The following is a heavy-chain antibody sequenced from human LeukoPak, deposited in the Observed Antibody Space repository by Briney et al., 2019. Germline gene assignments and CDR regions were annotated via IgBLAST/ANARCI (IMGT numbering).Heavy chain of an antibody. Sequence: PGGSLRLSCAASGFTFSTYWMHWVRQAPGKGLSWVSRIDSDGSTTRYADSVKGRFTISRDNAKNTLYLQMNSLRAEDTAVYYCARDRDSSGYPDYWGQGTLVTVSS. D-gene: IGHD3-22*01. CDR2: IDSDGSTT. CDR1: GFTFSTYW. V-gene: IGHV3-74*01. CDR3: ARDRDSSGYPDY. J-gene: IGHJ4*02.